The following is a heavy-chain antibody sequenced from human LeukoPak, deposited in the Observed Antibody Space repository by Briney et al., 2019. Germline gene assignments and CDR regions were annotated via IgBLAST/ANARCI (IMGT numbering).Heavy chain of an antibody. CDR3: ASHKTYYDFWSGYSEYYFDY. Sequence: SETLSLTCTVSGGSISSGGYYWSWIRQHPGKGLEWIGYIYYSGSTYYNPSLKSRATISVDTSKNQFSLKLSSVTAADTAVYYCASHKTYYDFWSGYSEYYFDYWGQGTLVTVSS. D-gene: IGHD3-3*01. CDR2: IYYSGST. J-gene: IGHJ4*02. V-gene: IGHV4-31*03. CDR1: GGSISSGGYY.